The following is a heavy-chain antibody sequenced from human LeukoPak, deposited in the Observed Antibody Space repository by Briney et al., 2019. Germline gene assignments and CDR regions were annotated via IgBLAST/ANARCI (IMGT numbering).Heavy chain of an antibody. Sequence: GGSLRLSCAASGFTFSSYVMSWVRQAPGKGLEWVSAISDSGGSTYYADSVKGRFTISRDNSKNTLYLQMNSLRAEDTAVYYCAKDIIRVRAAAGTADYWGQGILVTVSS. CDR1: GFTFSSYV. D-gene: IGHD6-13*01. V-gene: IGHV3-23*01. CDR3: AKDIIRVRAAAGTADY. CDR2: ISDSGGST. J-gene: IGHJ4*02.